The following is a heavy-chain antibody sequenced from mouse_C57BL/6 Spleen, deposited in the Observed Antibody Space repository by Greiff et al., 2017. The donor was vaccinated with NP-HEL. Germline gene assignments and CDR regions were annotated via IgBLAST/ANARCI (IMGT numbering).Heavy chain of an antibody. Sequence: VQGVESGPGLVQPSQSLSITCTVSGFSLTSYGVHWVRQSPGKGLEWLGVIWSGGGTDYNAAFISRLGISKDNSKSQVFFKMNSLQADDTAIYYCARKGVYDYGYAMDYWGQGTSVTVSS. D-gene: IGHD2-4*01. J-gene: IGHJ4*01. CDR1: GFSLTSYG. V-gene: IGHV2-2*01. CDR3: ARKGVYDYGYAMDY. CDR2: IWSGGGT.